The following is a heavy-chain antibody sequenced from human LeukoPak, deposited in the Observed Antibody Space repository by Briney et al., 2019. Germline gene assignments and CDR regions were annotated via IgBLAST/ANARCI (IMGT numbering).Heavy chain of an antibody. V-gene: IGHV4-59*01. Sequence: SETLSFTCTVYGGSISNKYWNWVRQAQGNGLVGRRYTYYSGSTKYNPSLKSRVTISVDTPKNQFSLKLSSVTAADTAVYYCASDLSRGLSYYFDYWGQGTLVTVSS. J-gene: IGHJ4*02. CDR3: ASDLSRGLSYYFDY. CDR2: TYYSGST. CDR1: GGSISNKY. D-gene: IGHD6-6*01.